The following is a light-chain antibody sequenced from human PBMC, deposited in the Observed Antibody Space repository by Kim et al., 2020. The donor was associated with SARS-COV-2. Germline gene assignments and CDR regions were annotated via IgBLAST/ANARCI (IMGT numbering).Light chain of an antibody. CDR3: QQTYSTPHT. CDR1: QTISNN. Sequence: DIQMTQSPSSLSASVGERVTITCRASQTISNNLNWYQQKPGKAPKLLIYETSSLHSGVPSRFSGSESGRDFTLTISSLQPEDFQTYYCQQTYSTPHTFGPGTKLEI. CDR2: ETS. V-gene: IGKV1-39*01. J-gene: IGKJ2*01.